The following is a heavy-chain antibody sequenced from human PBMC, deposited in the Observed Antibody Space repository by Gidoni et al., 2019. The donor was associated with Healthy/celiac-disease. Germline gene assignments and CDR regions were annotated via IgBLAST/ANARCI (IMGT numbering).Heavy chain of an antibody. J-gene: IGHJ4*02. V-gene: IGHV4-34*01. D-gene: IGHD6-19*01. Sequence: QVQLQPWGAGLLKPSETLSPTCAVYGGSFSGSYWSWIRQPPGKGLEWMGEINHSGSTNYNPSLKRRVTRAVDTSKNQFSLKLSSVTAADTAVYYCARGRYSSGWYDYWGQGTLVTVSS. CDR3: ARGRYSSGWYDY. CDR2: INHSGST. CDR1: GGSFSGSY.